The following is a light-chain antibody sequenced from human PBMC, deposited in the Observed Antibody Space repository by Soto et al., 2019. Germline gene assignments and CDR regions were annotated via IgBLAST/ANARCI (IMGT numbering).Light chain of an antibody. CDR2: GAS. J-gene: IGKJ1*01. CDR3: QQYDAWPPG. V-gene: IGKV3-15*01. Sequence: EVAMTQSPAAVSVSPGERATLSCRTSQSVGSNLAWYQQIPGQPPRLFIYGASTRATGVPARFSGSGSGTEFTLTISSLQSEDFAIYYCQQYDAWPPGFGQGTKVEIK. CDR1: QSVGSN.